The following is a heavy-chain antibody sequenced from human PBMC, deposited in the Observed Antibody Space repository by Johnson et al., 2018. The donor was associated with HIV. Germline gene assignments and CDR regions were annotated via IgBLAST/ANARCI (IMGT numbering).Heavy chain of an antibody. CDR1: GFTFSSYG. CDR2: IRYDGSNK. J-gene: IGHJ3*02. D-gene: IGHD5-24*01. Sequence: QMLLVESGGGVVQPGGSLRLSCAASGFTFSSYGMHWVRQAPGKGLEWVAFIRYDGSNKYYADSVKGRFTITRDNSKNTLYLQMNSLGAEDTAVYYCAKGDGYNNAFDIWGQGTTVTVSS. CDR3: AKGDGYNNAFDI. V-gene: IGHV3-30*02.